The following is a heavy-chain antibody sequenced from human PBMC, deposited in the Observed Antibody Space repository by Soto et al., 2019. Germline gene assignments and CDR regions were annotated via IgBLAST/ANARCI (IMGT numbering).Heavy chain of an antibody. CDR1: GGSISSGDYY. D-gene: IGHD2-15*01. J-gene: IGHJ6*02. CDR2: IYYSGST. CDR3: ARDRVVVAATHYYGMDV. V-gene: IGHV4-30-4*01. Sequence: SETLSLTCTVSGGSISSGDYYWSWIRQPPGKGLEWIGYIYYSGSTYHNPSLKSRVTISVDTSKNQFSLKLSSVTAADTAVYYCARDRVVVAATHYYGMDVWGQGTTVTVSS.